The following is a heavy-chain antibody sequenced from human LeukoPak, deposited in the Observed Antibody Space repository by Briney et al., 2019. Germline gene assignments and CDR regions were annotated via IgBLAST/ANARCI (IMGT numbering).Heavy chain of an antibody. CDR2: IYYSGST. J-gene: IGHJ5*02. V-gene: IGHV4-59*08. CDR1: VGSISSYY. CDR3: ATGTSWFDP. Sequence: PSEPLSLTCTVSVGSISSYYCNWIRQPPGKGLEWIGYIYYSGSTNYNPSLKSRATISIDTSKNRFSLKMTSLTAADTAVYYCATGTSWFDPWGQGTLVTVSS.